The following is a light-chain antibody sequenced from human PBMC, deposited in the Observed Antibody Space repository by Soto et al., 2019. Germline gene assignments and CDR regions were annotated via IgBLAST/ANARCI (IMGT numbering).Light chain of an antibody. Sequence: QSVLTQPPSASGTPGQRVTIACSGSSSSSGSTAVNWYQQFPGTAPKLLIYTNTQRPSGVSDRFSGSKSGTSATLTISGLQSEDEAEYFCAAWDDSLNAPLFGGGTKVTVL. CDR3: AAWDDSLNAPL. J-gene: IGLJ3*02. V-gene: IGLV1-44*01. CDR2: TNT. CDR1: SSSSGSTA.